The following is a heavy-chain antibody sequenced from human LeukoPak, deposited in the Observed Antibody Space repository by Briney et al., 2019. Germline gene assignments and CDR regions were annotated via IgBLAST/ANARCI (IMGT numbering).Heavy chain of an antibody. CDR3: ARYQYYYDSSGYPVDY. V-gene: IGHV1-69*05. CDR2: IIPIFGTA. Sequence: SVKVSCKASGGTFSSYAISWVRQAPGQGLEWMGRIIPIFGTANYAQKFQGRVTITTDESTGTAYMELSSLRSEDTAVYYCARYQYYYDSSGYPVDYWGQGTLVTVSS. CDR1: GGTFSSYA. J-gene: IGHJ4*02. D-gene: IGHD3-22*01.